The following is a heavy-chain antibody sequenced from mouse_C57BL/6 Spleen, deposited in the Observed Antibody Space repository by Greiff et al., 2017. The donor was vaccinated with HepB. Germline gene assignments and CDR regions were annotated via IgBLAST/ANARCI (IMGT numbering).Heavy chain of an antibody. Sequence: QVQLQQPGAELVKPGASVKMSCKASGYTFTSYWITWVKQRPGQGLEWIGDIYPGSGSTNYNEKFKSKATLTVDTSSSTAYMQLSSLTSEDSAVYYCARRAYYSNYGGYFDVWGTGTTVTVSS. CDR1: GYTFTSYW. CDR3: ARRAYYSNYGGYFDV. D-gene: IGHD2-5*01. V-gene: IGHV1-55*01. CDR2: IYPGSGST. J-gene: IGHJ1*03.